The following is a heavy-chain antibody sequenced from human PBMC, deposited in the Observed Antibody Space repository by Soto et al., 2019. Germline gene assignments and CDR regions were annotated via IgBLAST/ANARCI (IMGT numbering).Heavy chain of an antibody. Sequence: EVQLLESGGGLVQPGESLRLSCAASGFTFSFYAMRWVRQAPGKRLEWVSVIRVDGGSTYYADSVKGRFTISRDNSKNTLFLEMNNLRVEDTAVYYCAFDFWGQGTRGTVSS. J-gene: IGHJ4*02. CDR1: GFTFSFYA. CDR2: IRVDGGST. CDR3: AFDF. V-gene: IGHV3-23*01.